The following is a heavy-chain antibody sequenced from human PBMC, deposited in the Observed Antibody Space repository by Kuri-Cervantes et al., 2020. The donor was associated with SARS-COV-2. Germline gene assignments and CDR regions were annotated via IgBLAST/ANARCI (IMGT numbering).Heavy chain of an antibody. CDR1: GFTFGDYA. Sequence: GESLKISCTASGFTFGDYAMSWVRQAPGKGLEWVANIKQDGSEKYYVDSVKGRFTISRDNAKNSLYLQMNSLRAEDTAVYYCAREPQGYSGYDHFDYWGQGTLVTVSS. CDR2: IKQDGSEK. CDR3: AREPQGYSGYDHFDY. V-gene: IGHV3-7*01. D-gene: IGHD5-12*01. J-gene: IGHJ4*02.